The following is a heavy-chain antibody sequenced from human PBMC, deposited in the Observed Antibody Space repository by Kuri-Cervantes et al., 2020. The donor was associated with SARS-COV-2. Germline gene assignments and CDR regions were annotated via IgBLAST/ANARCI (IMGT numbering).Heavy chain of an antibody. J-gene: IGHJ2*01. CDR2: ISYDGSNK. Sequence: GGSLRLSCAASGFTFSSYGMHWVRQAPGKGLEWVAVISYDGSNKYYADSVKGRFTISRDNSKNTLYLQMNTLRAEDTAVYYCARSIKQWLLYWFFGLWGRGTLVTVSS. D-gene: IGHD6-19*01. CDR1: GFTFSSYG. CDR3: ARSIKQWLLYWFFGL. V-gene: IGHV3-30*03.